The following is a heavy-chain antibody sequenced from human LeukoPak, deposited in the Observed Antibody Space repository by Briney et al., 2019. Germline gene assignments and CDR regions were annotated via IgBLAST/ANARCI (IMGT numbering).Heavy chain of an antibody. V-gene: IGHV4-59*01. CDR3: ARGGYGGNFYFDY. CDR2: IYSSGST. D-gene: IGHD4-23*01. CDR1: GGSISSYY. Sequence: SETLSLTCTVSGGSISSYYWSWIRQPPGKGLEWIGYIYSSGSTNYNPSLKSRVTISVDTSKNQFSLKLSSVTAADTAVYYCARGGYGGNFYFDYWGQGTLVTVSS. J-gene: IGHJ4*02.